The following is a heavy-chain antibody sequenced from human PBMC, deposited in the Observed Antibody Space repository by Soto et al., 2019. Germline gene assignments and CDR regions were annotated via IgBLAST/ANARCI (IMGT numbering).Heavy chain of an antibody. V-gene: IGHV1-69*13. CDR1: GGTFSSYG. CDR2: IIPLFGTA. Sequence: SVKVSCKASGGTFSSYGFTWVRQAPGQGLEWMGVIIPLFGTANYAQKFQGRVTITADESTGTDYMELSSLRSDDTAVYYCARVTTMSDAPGQYFHQWGQGTQVTVSS. D-gene: IGHD3-10*02. CDR3: ARVTTMSDAPGQYFHQ. J-gene: IGHJ1*01.